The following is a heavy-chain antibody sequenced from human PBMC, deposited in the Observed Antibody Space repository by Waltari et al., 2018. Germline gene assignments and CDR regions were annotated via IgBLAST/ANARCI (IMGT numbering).Heavy chain of an antibody. Sequence: EVQLVESGGGLVQSGGSLRLSCAASGFTVSSNYMSWVRQAPGKGLEWVSVIYSGGSTYYADSVKGRFTISRDNSKNTLYLQMNSLRAEDTAVYYCARASDDRAAAGTFDYWGQGTLVTVSS. V-gene: IGHV3-66*02. D-gene: IGHD6-13*01. J-gene: IGHJ4*02. CDR2: IYSGGST. CDR1: GFTVSSNY. CDR3: ARASDDRAAAGTFDY.